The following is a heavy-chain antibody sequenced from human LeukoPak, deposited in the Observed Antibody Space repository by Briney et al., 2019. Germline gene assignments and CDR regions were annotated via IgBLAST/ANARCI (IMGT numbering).Heavy chain of an antibody. CDR1: GYTLTELS. CDR2: FDPEDGET. CDR3: ATVRQWLVRGYFRH. D-gene: IGHD6-19*01. V-gene: IGHV1-24*01. Sequence: ASVKVSCKVSGYTLTELSMHWVRQAPGKGLEWMGGFDPEDGETIYAQKFQGRVTITEDTSTDTAYMELSSLRSEDTAVYYCATVRQWLVRGYFRHWGQGTLVTVSS. J-gene: IGHJ1*01.